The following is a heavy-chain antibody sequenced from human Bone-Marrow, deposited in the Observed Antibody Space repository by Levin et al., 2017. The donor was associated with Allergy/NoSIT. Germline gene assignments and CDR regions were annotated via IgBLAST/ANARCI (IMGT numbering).Heavy chain of an antibody. CDR1: GFTFSSNA. CDR3: AREGGVRQYDY. Sequence: SCAASGFTFSSNAMDWVRQAPGTGLEWVSAISGGGGSTYYADSVKGRFTISRDNSKNTLYLQMSSLRVEDTAVYHCAREGGVRQYDYWGQGTLVTVSS. CDR2: ISGGGGST. J-gene: IGHJ4*02. V-gene: IGHV3-23*01. D-gene: IGHD2-2*01.